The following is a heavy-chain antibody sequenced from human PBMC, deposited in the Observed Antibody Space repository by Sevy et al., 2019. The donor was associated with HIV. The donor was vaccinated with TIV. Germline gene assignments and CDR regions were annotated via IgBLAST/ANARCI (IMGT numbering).Heavy chain of an antibody. CDR1: GGTFSSYA. V-gene: IGHV1-69*13. D-gene: IGHD2-15*01. CDR2: IIPIFGTA. CDR3: ARDQTSGGPTNWFDP. Sequence: SVKVSCKASGGTFSSYAISWVRQAPGQGLEWMGGIIPIFGTANYAQKFQGRVTITADESTRTAYMELSSPRSEDTAGYYCARDQTSGGPTNWFDPWGQGTLVTVSS. J-gene: IGHJ5*02.